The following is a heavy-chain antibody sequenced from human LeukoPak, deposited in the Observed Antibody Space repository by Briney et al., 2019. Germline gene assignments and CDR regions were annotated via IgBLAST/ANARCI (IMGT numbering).Heavy chain of an antibody. D-gene: IGHD4-17*01. V-gene: IGHV4-30-4*01. J-gene: IGHJ4*02. Sequence: PSQTLSLTCTVSGGSISSGDYYWSWIRQPPGKGLEWIGYIYYSGSTYYNPSLKSRVTISVDTSKNQFSLKLSSVTAADTAVYYCARGGVDYGDSSFDYWGQGTLVTVS. CDR1: GGSISSGDYY. CDR2: IYYSGST. CDR3: ARGGVDYGDSSFDY.